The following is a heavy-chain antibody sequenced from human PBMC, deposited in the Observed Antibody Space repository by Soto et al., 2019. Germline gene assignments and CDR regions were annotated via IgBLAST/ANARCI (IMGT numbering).Heavy chain of an antibody. CDR2: ISWNSGSI. CDR1: GFTFDDYA. D-gene: IGHD3-22*01. J-gene: IGHJ4*02. V-gene: IGHV3-9*01. Sequence: GGSLRLSCAASGFTFDDYAMHWVRQAPGKGLEWVSGISWNSGSIVYADSVKGRFTISRDNAKNSLYLHMNSLRAEDTALYYCARDQRYYDSSGAFDYWGQGTLVTVSS. CDR3: ARDQRYYDSSGAFDY.